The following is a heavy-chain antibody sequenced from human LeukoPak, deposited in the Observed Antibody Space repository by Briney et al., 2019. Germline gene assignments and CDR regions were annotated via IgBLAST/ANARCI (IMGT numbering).Heavy chain of an antibody. CDR3: ARGRWELLRDDWFDP. Sequence: SETLSLTCTVSGGSISSSSYYWGWIRQPPGKGLEWIGSIYYSGSTYYNPSLKSRVTISVDTSKNQFSLKLSSVTAADTAVYYCARGRWELLRDDWFDPWGQGTLVTLSS. V-gene: IGHV4-39*07. CDR2: IYYSGST. D-gene: IGHD1-26*01. J-gene: IGHJ5*02. CDR1: GGSISSSSYY.